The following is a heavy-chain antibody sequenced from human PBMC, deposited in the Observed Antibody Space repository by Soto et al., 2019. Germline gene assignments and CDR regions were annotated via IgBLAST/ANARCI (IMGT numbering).Heavy chain of an antibody. V-gene: IGHV1-18*04. CDR2: ISAYNGNT. CDR3: AGYLGVVPAAMMYYVIDV. Sequence: ASVKVSCKASGYTFTSSGISWVRQAPGQGLERMGWISAYNGNTNYAQKLQGRVNVTTDTSTSKAYMELRSLRDEDTAVYYCAGYLGVVPAAMMYYVIDVFGQGTRVTVSS. CDR1: GYTFTSSG. D-gene: IGHD2-2*01. J-gene: IGHJ6*02.